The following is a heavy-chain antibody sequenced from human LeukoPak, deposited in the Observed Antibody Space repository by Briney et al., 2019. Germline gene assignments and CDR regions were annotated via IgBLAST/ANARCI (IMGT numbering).Heavy chain of an antibody. V-gene: IGHV3-23*01. Sequence: GGSLRLSCAASGFTFSSYGMIWVRQAPAKGLELVSAMSGSGGSTYYADSVKDRFTTSRDNSKNTLYLQMNSLRAEDTAVYYCARKNNYDSSAYRGPFDYWGQGTLVTVS. D-gene: IGHD3-22*01. J-gene: IGHJ4*02. CDR1: GFTFSSYG. CDR2: MSGSGGST. CDR3: ARKNNYDSSAYRGPFDY.